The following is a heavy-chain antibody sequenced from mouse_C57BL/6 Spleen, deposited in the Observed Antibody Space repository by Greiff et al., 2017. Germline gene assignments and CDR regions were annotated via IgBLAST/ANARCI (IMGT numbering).Heavy chain of an antibody. Sequence: EVQLVESGGGLVKPGGSLKLSCAASGFTFSDYGMHWVRQAPEKGLEWVAYISSGSSTIYYADTVKGRFTISRDNAKNTLFLQMTSLRSEDTAMYYCARDGYDGPFAYWGQGTLVTVSA. CDR1: GFTFSDYG. CDR3: ARDGYDGPFAY. CDR2: ISSGSSTI. J-gene: IGHJ3*01. D-gene: IGHD2-2*01. V-gene: IGHV5-17*01.